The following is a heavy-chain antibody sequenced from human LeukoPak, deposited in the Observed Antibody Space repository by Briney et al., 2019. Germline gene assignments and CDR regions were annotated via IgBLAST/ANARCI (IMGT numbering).Heavy chain of an antibody. Sequence: GGSLRLSCAASGFTFSSYAMNWVRQAPGKGLEWVSAISGSGGSTYYADSVKGRFTISRDNSKNTLYLQMNSLRAEDTAVYYCAKDRGDSSGSTGYWGQGTMVTVSS. D-gene: IGHD3-22*01. J-gene: IGHJ4*02. CDR1: GFTFSSYA. V-gene: IGHV3-23*01. CDR3: AKDRGDSSGSTGY. CDR2: ISGSGGST.